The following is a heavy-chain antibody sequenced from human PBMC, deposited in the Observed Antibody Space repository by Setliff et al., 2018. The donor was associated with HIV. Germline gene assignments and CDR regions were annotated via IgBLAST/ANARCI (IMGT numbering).Heavy chain of an antibody. CDR3: ASAGPYCGDDCPYNWLTP. CDR1: GGSFSGYY. CDR2: INHRGDT. J-gene: IGHJ5*02. V-gene: IGHV4-34*01. D-gene: IGHD2-21*02. Sequence: PSETLSLTCAVYGGSFSGYYWTWIRQPPGKGLEWIGDINHRGDTKYNPSLRSRVTMSVDTSKNLFSLTLRSVTAADTAVYYCASAGPYCGDDCPYNWLTPWGQGTLGTVS.